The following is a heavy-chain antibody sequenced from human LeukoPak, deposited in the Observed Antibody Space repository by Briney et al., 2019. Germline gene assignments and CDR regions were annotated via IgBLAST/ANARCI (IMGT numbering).Heavy chain of an antibody. V-gene: IGHV1-18*01. CDR3: AVRNRSSWSPFDF. Sequence: GASVKVSCKASGYTFTNYGISWVRQAPGQGLEGMGWSSAYNGDTNYAQKLQGRVTMTTDTSTSTAYMELRSLRSDDTAVYYCAVRNRSSWSPFDFWGQGTLVTVSS. CDR1: GYTFTNYG. D-gene: IGHD6-13*01. J-gene: IGHJ4*02. CDR2: SSAYNGDT.